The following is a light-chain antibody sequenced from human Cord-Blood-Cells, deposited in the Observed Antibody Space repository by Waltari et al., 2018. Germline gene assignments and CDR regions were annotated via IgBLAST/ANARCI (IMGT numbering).Light chain of an antibody. J-gene: IGLJ3*02. CDR3: CSYAGSSTFEV. CDR1: SSDVGSYNV. V-gene: IGLV2-23*02. Sequence: QSALTQPASVSGSPGQSITISCTGTSSDVGSYNVVSWYQQHPGKAPKLMIYEVSTRPSGGSNRFSGSKSGNTSSLTISGVQAEDEADYYCCSYAGSSTFEVFGGGTKLTVL. CDR2: EVS.